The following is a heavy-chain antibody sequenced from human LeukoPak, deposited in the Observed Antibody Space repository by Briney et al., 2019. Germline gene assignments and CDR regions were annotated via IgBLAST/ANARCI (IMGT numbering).Heavy chain of an antibody. CDR3: ARPLLMATGAFNI. CDR2: IYPGDSDT. D-gene: IGHD5-24*01. J-gene: IGHJ3*02. Sequence: GESLKISCKGSGYNFTSYWIGWVRQMPWKGLEWMGIIYPGDSDTRYSPSFRGQVTISADKSISTAYLQWTSLKAPDTAMYYCARPLLMATGAFNIWGQGTMVTVSS. CDR1: GYNFTSYW. V-gene: IGHV5-51*01.